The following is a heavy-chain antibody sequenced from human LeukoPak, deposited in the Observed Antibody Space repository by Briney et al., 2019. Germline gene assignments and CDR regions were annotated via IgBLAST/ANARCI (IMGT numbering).Heavy chain of an antibody. Sequence: ASVKVSCKASGYTFTGYYIHWVRQAPGQGLEWMGWINPNINGTNYAQKFQGRVTMTGDRSISTAYMELSRLRSDDTAVYYCARDIMVRGVIIDRGTDYWGQGTLVTVSS. V-gene: IGHV1-2*02. CDR3: ARDIMVRGVIIDRGTDY. D-gene: IGHD3-10*01. CDR1: GYTFTGYY. J-gene: IGHJ4*02. CDR2: INPNINGT.